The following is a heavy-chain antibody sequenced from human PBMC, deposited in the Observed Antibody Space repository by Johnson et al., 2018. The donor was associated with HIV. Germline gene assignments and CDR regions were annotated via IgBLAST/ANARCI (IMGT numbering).Heavy chain of an antibody. V-gene: IGHV3-74*01. CDR1: GFTFNAHW. CDR2: INNDGGST. Sequence: VQLVESGGGLVQPGGSLRLSCAVSGFTFNAHWMHWVRQAPGKGLVWVARINNDGGSTSYVDSVKGRFTISRDNSKYTLYLQMNSLRAEDTAVYYCAKLDVSLDAFDIWGQGTMVTVSS. D-gene: IGHD5/OR15-5a*01. J-gene: IGHJ3*02. CDR3: AKLDVSLDAFDI.